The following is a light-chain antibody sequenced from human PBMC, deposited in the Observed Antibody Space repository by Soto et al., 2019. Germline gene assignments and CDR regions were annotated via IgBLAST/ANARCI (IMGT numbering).Light chain of an antibody. Sequence: QSLLTQPASVSLSPGPSITISCTGTSSDIGHYDYVSWYQQHPGKAPKLMIYHVTYRPSGVSNRYSGSKSGNSASPTISGLQADDEADYYCCSLTTSHTYVFGSGTKVTVL. V-gene: IGLV2-14*03. J-gene: IGLJ1*01. CDR3: CSLTTSHTYV. CDR1: SSDIGHYDY. CDR2: HVT.